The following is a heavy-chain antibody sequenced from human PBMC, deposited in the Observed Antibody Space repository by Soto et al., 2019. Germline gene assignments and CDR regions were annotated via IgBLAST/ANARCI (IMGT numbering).Heavy chain of an antibody. V-gene: IGHV1-2*04. J-gene: IGHJ3*02. CDR2: INPNSGGT. D-gene: IGHD3-9*01. CDR3: ARVYSDILTGSEEDAFDI. Sequence: ASVKVSCKASGYTFTSYDINWVRQAPGQGLEWMGWINPNSGGTNYAQKFQGWVTMTRDTSISTAYMELSRLRSDDTAVYYCARVYSDILTGSEEDAFDIWGQGTMVTVSS. CDR1: GYTFTSYD.